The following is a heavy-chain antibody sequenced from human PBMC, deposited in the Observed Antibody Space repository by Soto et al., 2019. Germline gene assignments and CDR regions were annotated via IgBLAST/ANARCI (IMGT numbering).Heavy chain of an antibody. Sequence: QVQLVESGGGVVQPGRSLRLSCAASGFTFSSYVMHWVRQAPGKGLEWVAVISSDGSRKYYADSVKGRFTISRDNSKNTLYLQMNSLTVEDTAVYYCARSMPKTENYYGMDVWGQGTTVTVSS. CDR2: ISSDGSRK. CDR3: ARSMPKTENYYGMDV. CDR1: GFTFSSYV. V-gene: IGHV3-30-3*01. D-gene: IGHD2-2*01. J-gene: IGHJ6*02.